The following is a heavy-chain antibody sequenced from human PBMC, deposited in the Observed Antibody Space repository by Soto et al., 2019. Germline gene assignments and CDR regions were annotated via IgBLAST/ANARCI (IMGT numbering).Heavy chain of an antibody. D-gene: IGHD6-6*01. CDR3: TRADSRRQLVGGFDT. Sequence: GGSLRLSCTASGFTFGDYAMSWFRQAPGKGLEWVGFIRSKAYGGTTEYAASVKGRFTISRDDSKSIAYLQMNSLKTEDTAVYYCTRADSRRQLVGGFDTWGQGTLVTVSS. CDR1: GFTFGDYA. CDR2: IRSKAYGGTT. V-gene: IGHV3-49*03. J-gene: IGHJ5*02.